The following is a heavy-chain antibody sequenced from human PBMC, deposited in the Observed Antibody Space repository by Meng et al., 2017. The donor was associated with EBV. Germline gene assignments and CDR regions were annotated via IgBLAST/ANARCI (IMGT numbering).Heavy chain of an antibody. CDR2: IIPILGKT. CDR1: GGSFSSHG. CDR3: ARLCENKRLLAGFDY. J-gene: IGHJ4*02. Sequence: QVQLVQSGAEVKMPGSSVRVSCXXYGGSFSSHGIAWVRQAPGEGPEWMGGIIPILGKTNCAQKFQGRLTIVADASTTTAYMELNSLRSEDTAVYFCARLCENKRLLAGFDYWGQGTLVTVSS. V-gene: IGHV1-69*01. D-gene: IGHD6-19*01.